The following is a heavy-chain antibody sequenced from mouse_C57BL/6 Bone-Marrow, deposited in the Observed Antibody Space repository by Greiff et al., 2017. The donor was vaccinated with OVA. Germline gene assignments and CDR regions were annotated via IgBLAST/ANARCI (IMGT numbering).Heavy chain of an antibody. V-gene: IGHV1-69*01. CDR3: AGEMVTIDY. Sequence: QVQLKQSGPELVKPGASVKLSCKASGYTFTSYWMHWVKQRPGQGLEWIGEIDPSDSYTNYNQKFKGKSTLTVDKSSSTAYMQLSSLTSEDSAVYCCAGEMVTIDYWGQGTTLTVSS. D-gene: IGHD2-2*01. CDR1: GYTFTSYW. CDR2: IDPSDSYT. J-gene: IGHJ2*01.